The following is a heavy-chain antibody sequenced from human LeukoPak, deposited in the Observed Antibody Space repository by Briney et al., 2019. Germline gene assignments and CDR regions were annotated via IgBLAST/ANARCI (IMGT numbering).Heavy chain of an antibody. CDR2: ISGSGGST. V-gene: IGHV3-23*01. CDR1: GFTCSSYS. D-gene: IGHD2-2*02. J-gene: IGHJ4*02. Sequence: GGSLRLSCAASGFTCSSYSMSWVRHAPREGLEWVSPISGSGGSTYYADSVKGRFSISRDNSKNTLYLQMSSLRAEDTAVYYCAKGYCSSSGCYRIDYWGQGTLVTVSS. CDR3: AKGYCSSSGCYRIDY.